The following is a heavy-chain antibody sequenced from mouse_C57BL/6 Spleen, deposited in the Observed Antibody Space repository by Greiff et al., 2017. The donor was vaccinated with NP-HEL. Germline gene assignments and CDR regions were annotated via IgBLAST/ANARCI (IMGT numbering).Heavy chain of an antibody. CDR1: GYAFSSSW. J-gene: IGHJ4*01. D-gene: IGHD1-2*01. Sequence: VQLQQSGPELVKPGASVKISCKASGYAFSSSWMNWVKQRPGKGLEWIGRIYPGDGDTNYNGKFKGKATLTADKSSSTAYMQLSSLTSEDSAVYFCARERLLRPSYAMDYWGQGTSVTVSS. CDR2: IYPGDGDT. CDR3: ARERLLRPSYAMDY. V-gene: IGHV1-82*01.